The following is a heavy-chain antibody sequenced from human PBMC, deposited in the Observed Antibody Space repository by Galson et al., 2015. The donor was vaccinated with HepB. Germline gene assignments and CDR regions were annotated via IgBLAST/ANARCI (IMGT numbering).Heavy chain of an antibody. CDR2: IGTAGDP. Sequence: SLRLSCAASGFTFSSYDMHWVRQATGKGLEWVSAIGTAGDPYYPGSVKGRFTISRENAKNSLYLQMNSLRAGDTAVYYCARDRLYYDSSGYSYYYGMDVWGQGTTVTVSS. CDR3: ARDRLYYDSSGYSYYYGMDV. CDR1: GFTFSSYD. V-gene: IGHV3-13*05. J-gene: IGHJ6*02. D-gene: IGHD3-22*01.